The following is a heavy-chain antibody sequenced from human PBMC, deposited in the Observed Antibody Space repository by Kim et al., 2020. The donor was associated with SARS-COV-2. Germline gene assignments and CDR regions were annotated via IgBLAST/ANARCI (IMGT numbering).Heavy chain of an antibody. Sequence: DSVKGRFTISRDNAKNSLYLQMNSLRAEDTAVYYCARDPRDGGAMDAFDIWGQGTMVTVSS. J-gene: IGHJ3*02. CDR3: ARDPRDGGAMDAFDI. D-gene: IGHD2-15*01. V-gene: IGHV3-21*01.